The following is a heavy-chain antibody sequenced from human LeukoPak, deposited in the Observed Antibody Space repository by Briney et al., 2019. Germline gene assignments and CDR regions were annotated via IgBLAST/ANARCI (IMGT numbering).Heavy chain of an antibody. CDR3: VRGGYSSGWPFDY. D-gene: IGHD6-19*01. J-gene: IGHJ4*02. Sequence: GGSLRLSCAASGFTFSDYYMSWIRQAPGKGLEWVSYISSDGSTKSYADSVKGRFIVSGDSAKSSLYLLMNSLTAEDTALYHCVRGGYSSGWPFDYWGQGTLVTVSS. V-gene: IGHV3-11*01. CDR2: ISSDGSTK. CDR1: GFTFSDYY.